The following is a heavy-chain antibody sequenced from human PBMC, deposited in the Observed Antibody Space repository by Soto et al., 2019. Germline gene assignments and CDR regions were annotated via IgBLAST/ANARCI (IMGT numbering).Heavy chain of an antibody. CDR1: GFTFRSYG. CDR2: IWYDGSNK. J-gene: IGHJ4*02. CDR3: ARASEITPGY. Sequence: QVQLVESGGGVVQPGRSLRLSCAASGFTFRSYGMHWVRQAPGKGLEWVAVIWYDGSNKYYADSVKGRFTISRDNSTNTLYLQMNSRRAEYTAGYYCARASEITPGYWGQGTLVTVSS. D-gene: IGHD3-16*01. V-gene: IGHV3-33*01.